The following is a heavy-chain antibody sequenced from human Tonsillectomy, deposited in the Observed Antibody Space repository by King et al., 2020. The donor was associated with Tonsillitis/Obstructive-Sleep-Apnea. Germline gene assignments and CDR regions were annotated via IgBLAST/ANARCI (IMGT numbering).Heavy chain of an antibody. Sequence: QLVQSGAEVKKPGASVQVSCKASGYTFTRYGISWVRQAPGQGLEWMGWISTYNGNTNYAQKLQGRVTMTTDTSTTTVYMELRSLRSDDTAVYYCARYYGEYYRDYHGMDVWGQGTTVTVSS. CDR3: ARYYGEYYRDYHGMDV. CDR1: GYTFTRYG. V-gene: IGHV1-18*04. J-gene: IGHJ6*02. D-gene: IGHD4-17*01. CDR2: ISTYNGNT.